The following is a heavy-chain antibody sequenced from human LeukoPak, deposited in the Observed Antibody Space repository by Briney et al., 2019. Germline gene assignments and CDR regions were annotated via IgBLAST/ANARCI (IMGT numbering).Heavy chain of an antibody. Sequence: TGGSLRLSCAASGFTFSSYEMHWVRQAPGKGLEWISYISSSGSTIYSADSVKGRFTISRDNAKNSLYLQMNSLRAEDTAVYYCARVSTAVSLAIDYWGQGTLVTVST. V-gene: IGHV3-48*03. CDR1: GFTFSSYE. CDR3: ARVSTAVSLAIDY. D-gene: IGHD6-13*01. J-gene: IGHJ4*02. CDR2: ISSSGSTI.